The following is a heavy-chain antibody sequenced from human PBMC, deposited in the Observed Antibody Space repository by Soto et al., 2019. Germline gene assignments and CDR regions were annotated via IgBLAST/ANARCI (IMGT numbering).Heavy chain of an antibody. V-gene: IGHV3-48*03. Sequence: GGSLRLSCAASGFTFSSYEMNRVRQAPGKGLEWVSYISSSGRTIYYADSVKGRFTISRDNDKNSLYLQMNSLRAEDTAVYYCARDQSVASPFDIWGQGTMVTVSS. CDR2: ISSSGRTI. J-gene: IGHJ3*02. CDR1: GFTFSSYE. D-gene: IGHD5-12*01. CDR3: ARDQSVASPFDI.